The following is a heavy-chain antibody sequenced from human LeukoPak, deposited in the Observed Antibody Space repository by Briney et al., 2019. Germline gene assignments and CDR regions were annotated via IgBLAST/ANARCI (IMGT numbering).Heavy chain of an antibody. D-gene: IGHD6-6*01. Sequence: LETLSLTCAVYGGSFSGYYWSWIRQPPGKGLEWIGEINHSGSTNYNPSLKSRVTISVDTSKNQFSLKLSSVTAADTAVYYCARASGLAAPGGWFDPWGQGTLVTVSS. J-gene: IGHJ5*02. CDR1: GGSFSGYY. CDR2: INHSGST. CDR3: ARASGLAAPGGWFDP. V-gene: IGHV4-34*01.